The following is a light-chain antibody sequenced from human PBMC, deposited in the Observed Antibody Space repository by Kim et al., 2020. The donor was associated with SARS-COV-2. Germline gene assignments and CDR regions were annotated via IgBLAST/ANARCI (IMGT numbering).Light chain of an antibody. V-gene: IGKV3-20*01. CDR3: QQYGSSPLT. J-gene: IGKJ4*01. Sequence: LPRERAAPSCRASQSVSSTYLAWYQQKPGQAPRLLIYGVSSRATGIPDRFSGSGSGTDFTLTISRLEPEDFAVYYCQQYGSSPLTFGGGTKVDIK. CDR2: GVS. CDR1: QSVSSTY.